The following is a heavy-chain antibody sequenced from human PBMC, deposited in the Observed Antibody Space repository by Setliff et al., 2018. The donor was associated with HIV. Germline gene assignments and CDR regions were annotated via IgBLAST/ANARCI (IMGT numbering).Heavy chain of an antibody. J-gene: IGHJ5*02. CDR3: AREEDYNFWSGYDWFDP. D-gene: IGHD3-3*01. CDR1: GGSMNIHY. V-gene: IGHV4-59*11. Sequence: PSETLSLTCTVSGGSMNIHYWSWIRQPPGKGLEWIGSIYYSGSTNYNPSLKSRVTISVDTSKNQFSLKLSSVTATDTAVYYCAREEDYNFWSGYDWFDPWGQGTLVTVSS. CDR2: IYYSGST.